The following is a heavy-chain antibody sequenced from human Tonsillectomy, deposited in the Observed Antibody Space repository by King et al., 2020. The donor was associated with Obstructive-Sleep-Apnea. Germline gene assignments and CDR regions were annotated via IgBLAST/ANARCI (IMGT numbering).Heavy chain of an antibody. CDR2: IYYSGST. J-gene: IGHJ1*01. CDR3: AREIVVVVATPEYFQH. Sequence: LQLQESGPGLVKPSETLSLTCTVSGGSISSSSYYWGWIRQPPGKGLEWIESIYYSGSTYYNPSLKSRVTISVDTSNNQFSLRLSSVTAADTAVYYCAREIVVVVATPEYFQHWGQGTLVTVSS. CDR1: GGSISSSSYY. D-gene: IGHD2-15*01. V-gene: IGHV4-39*07.